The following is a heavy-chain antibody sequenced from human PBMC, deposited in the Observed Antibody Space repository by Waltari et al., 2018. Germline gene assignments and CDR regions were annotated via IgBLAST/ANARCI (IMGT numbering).Heavy chain of an antibody. D-gene: IGHD3-9*01. J-gene: IGHJ5*02. CDR2: INPSGGST. Sequence: QVQLVQSGAEVKKPGASVKVSCKASGYTFTSYYMPWVRQAPGQGLEWMGIINPSGGSTSYAQKFQGRVTMTRDTSTSTVYMELSSLRSEDTAVYYCARGNYDILTGKGDNWFDPWGQGTLVTVSS. CDR3: ARGNYDILTGKGDNWFDP. CDR1: GYTFTSYY. V-gene: IGHV1-46*01.